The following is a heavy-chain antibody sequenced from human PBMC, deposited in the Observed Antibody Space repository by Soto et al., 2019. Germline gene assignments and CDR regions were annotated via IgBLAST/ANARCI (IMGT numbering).Heavy chain of an antibody. CDR2: ISSSSSTI. V-gene: IGHV3-48*02. CDR1: GFTFSSYS. Sequence: EVQLVESGGGLVQPGGSLRLSCAASGFTFSSYSMNWVRQAPGKGLEWVSYISSSSSTIYYADSVKGRFTISRDNAKNSLYLQMNSLRDEDTAVYYCAREIGYCSGGSCYGFVGPFDYWGQGPLVTVSS. CDR3: AREIGYCSGGSCYGFVGPFDY. J-gene: IGHJ4*02. D-gene: IGHD2-15*01.